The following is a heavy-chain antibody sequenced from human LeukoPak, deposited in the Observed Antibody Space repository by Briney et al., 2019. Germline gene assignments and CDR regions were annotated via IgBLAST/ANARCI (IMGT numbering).Heavy chain of an antibody. CDR1: GFTFSSYA. J-gene: IGHJ4*02. D-gene: IGHD6-13*01. CDR3: ARGGAAGGGYFDY. V-gene: IGHV3-53*04. Sequence: GGSLRLSCAASGFTFSSYAMSWVRQAPGKGLEWVSVIYSGGSTYYADSVKGRFTISRHNSKNTLYLQMNSLRAEDTAVYYCARGGAAGGGYFDYWGQGTLVTVSS. CDR2: IYSGGST.